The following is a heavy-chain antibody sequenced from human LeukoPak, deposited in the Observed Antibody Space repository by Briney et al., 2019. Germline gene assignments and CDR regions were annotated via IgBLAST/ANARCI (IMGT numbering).Heavy chain of an antibody. V-gene: IGHV3-66*01. CDR1: EFSVGSNY. CDR2: IYSGGST. Sequence: GGSLRLSCAASEFSVGSNYMTWVRQAPGKGLEWVSLIYSGGSTYYADSVKGRFTISRDNSKNTLYLQMNSLRAEDTAVYYCATIGAVGGVFRAFDMWGQGTMVTVSS. CDR3: ATIGAVGGVFRAFDM. J-gene: IGHJ3*02. D-gene: IGHD3-16*01.